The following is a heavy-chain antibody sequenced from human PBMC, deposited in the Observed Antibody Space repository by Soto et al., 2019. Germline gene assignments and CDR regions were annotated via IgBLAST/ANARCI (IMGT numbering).Heavy chain of an antibody. CDR2: FDPEDGET. J-gene: IGHJ6*02. CDR3: ATKDYDFWSGYRYYYYYGMDV. CDR1: GYTLTELS. V-gene: IGHV1-24*01. D-gene: IGHD3-3*01. Sequence: ASVKVSCKVSGYTLTELSMHWVRQAPGKGLEWMGGFDPEDGETIYAQKFQGRVTMTEDTSTDTAYMELSSLRSEDTAVYYCATKDYDFWSGYRYYYYYGMDVWGQGTTVTVSS.